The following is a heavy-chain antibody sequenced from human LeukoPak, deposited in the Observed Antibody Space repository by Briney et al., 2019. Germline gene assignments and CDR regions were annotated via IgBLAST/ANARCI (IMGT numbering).Heavy chain of an antibody. V-gene: IGHV3-30*04. Sequence: GGSLRLSCAASGFTFSSYAMHWVRQAPGKGLEWVAVISYDGSNKKYADSVKGRFTISRVNSQKTLYLQMNSLRAENAAVYYCARGAARMVEMGTMIPFEYWGQGTLVTVSS. CDR2: ISYDGSNK. J-gene: IGHJ4*02. CDR1: GFTFSSYA. D-gene: IGHD5-24*01. CDR3: ARGAARMVEMGTMIPFEY.